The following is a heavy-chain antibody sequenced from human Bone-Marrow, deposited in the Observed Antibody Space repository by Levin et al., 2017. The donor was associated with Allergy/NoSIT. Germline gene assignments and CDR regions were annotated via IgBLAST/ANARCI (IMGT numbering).Heavy chain of an antibody. CDR3: ASDQTPGTDGFDI. D-gene: IGHD1-1*01. CDR1: GYTFTDYG. CDR2: ISALNGNT. V-gene: IGHV1-18*01. J-gene: IGHJ3*02. Sequence: GESLKISCKASGYTFTDYGITWIRQAPGQGPEWMGWISALNGNTNYAQKYQGRFTMTTDISTATAYLELRSLQSDDTAIYYCASDQTPGTDGFDIWGQGTMVIVSS.